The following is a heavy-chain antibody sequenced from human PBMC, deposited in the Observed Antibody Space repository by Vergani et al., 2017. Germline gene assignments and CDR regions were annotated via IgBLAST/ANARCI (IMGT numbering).Heavy chain of an antibody. Sequence: EVQLVESGGGLVQPGGSLRLSCAASGFTFSDHYMDWVRQAPGKGLEWVGRTRNQANSYTTEYAASVKGIFTISRDDSKNSLYLQMNSLKTEDTAMYFCARVMSGAGFDYWGQGTLVTVSS. V-gene: IGHV3-72*01. CDR2: TRNQANSYTT. D-gene: IGHD3-10*01. J-gene: IGHJ4*02. CDR3: ARVMSGAGFDY. CDR1: GFTFSDHY.